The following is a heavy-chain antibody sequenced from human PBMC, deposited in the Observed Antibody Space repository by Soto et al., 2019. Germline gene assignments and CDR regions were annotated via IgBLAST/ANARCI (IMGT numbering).Heavy chain of an antibody. Sequence: GASVKVSCKASGYTFTSYCISWVRQAPGQGLEWMGWISAYNGNTNYAQKLQGRVTMTTDTSTSTAYMELRSLRSDDTAVYYCATLHYDFWSGYPDPNYYMDVWGKGTTVTVSS. CDR3: ATLHYDFWSGYPDPNYYMDV. D-gene: IGHD3-3*01. V-gene: IGHV1-18*01. CDR2: ISAYNGNT. CDR1: GYTFTSYC. J-gene: IGHJ6*03.